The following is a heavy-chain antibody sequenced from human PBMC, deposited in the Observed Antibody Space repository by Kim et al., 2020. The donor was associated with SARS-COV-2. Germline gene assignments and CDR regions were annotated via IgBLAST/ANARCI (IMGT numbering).Heavy chain of an antibody. J-gene: IGHJ3*02. Sequence: GGSLRLSCAASGFTFSSYGMSWVRQAPGKGLEWVAAITSSGSTIYYADSVKGRFTISRDNAKNSLYLQMNSLRAEDTAVYYCASHVTYSQYDFDIWGQGTMVTVSS. CDR2: ITSSGSTI. CDR1: GFTFSSYG. V-gene: IGHV3-21*01. D-gene: IGHD2-21*01. CDR3: ASHVTYSQYDFDI.